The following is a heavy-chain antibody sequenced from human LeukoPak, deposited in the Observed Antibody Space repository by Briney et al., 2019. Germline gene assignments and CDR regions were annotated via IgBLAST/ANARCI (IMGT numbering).Heavy chain of an antibody. J-gene: IGHJ4*02. Sequence: SETLSLTCTVSGDSISSYYWTWIRQPPGKGLEWIGHIYYSGSTNYNPSLTSRGTISLDTSKNQFSLNLSSVTAADTAVYYCARTALYSSGWYPRDWGQGTLVTVSS. D-gene: IGHD6-19*01. V-gene: IGHV4-59*01. CDR2: IYYSGST. CDR3: ARTALYSSGWYPRD. CDR1: GDSISSYY.